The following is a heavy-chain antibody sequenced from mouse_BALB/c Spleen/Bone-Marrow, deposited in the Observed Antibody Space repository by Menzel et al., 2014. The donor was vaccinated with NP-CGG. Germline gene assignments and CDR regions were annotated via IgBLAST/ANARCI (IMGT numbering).Heavy chain of an antibody. V-gene: IGHV1-80*01. CDR3: ARGGISVDY. J-gene: IGHJ2*01. Sequence: QVQLQQSGAELVRPGSSVKISCKASGYAFXVYWMNWVKQRPGQGLEWIGQIYPGDGDTNYNGKFKGRATLTADKSFNTAYMQLSSLTSEDSAVYFCARGGISVDYWGQGTTLTVSS. CDR2: IYPGDGDT. CDR1: GYAFXVYW.